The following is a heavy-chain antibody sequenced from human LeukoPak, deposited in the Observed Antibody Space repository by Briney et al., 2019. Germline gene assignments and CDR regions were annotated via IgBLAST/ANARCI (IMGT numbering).Heavy chain of an antibody. CDR1: GFTFSSYE. CDR2: IWYDASNK. Sequence: GGSLRLSCAASGFTFSSYEMNWVRQAPGKGLEWVAVIWYDASNKYYADSVKGRFTISRDNSKNTLYLQMNSLRDDDTAVYYCVRGVGVSRFNYLDSWGQGTLVIVSS. V-gene: IGHV3-33*08. CDR3: VRGVGVSRFNYLDS. D-gene: IGHD6-13*01. J-gene: IGHJ4*02.